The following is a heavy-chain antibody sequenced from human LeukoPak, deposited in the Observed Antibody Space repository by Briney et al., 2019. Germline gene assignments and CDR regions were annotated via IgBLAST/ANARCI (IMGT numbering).Heavy chain of an antibody. CDR3: ARDRSGISSIAAAGAGGWFDP. D-gene: IGHD6-13*01. CDR2: INADNGNT. Sequence: ASVKVSCKASGYTFTSYAMHWVRQAPGQGLEWMGWINADNGNTKYSQKFQGRVTITRDTSASTAYMELSSLRSEDTAVYYCARDRSGISSIAAAGAGGWFDPWGQGTLVTVSS. J-gene: IGHJ5*02. CDR1: GYTFTSYA. V-gene: IGHV1-3*01.